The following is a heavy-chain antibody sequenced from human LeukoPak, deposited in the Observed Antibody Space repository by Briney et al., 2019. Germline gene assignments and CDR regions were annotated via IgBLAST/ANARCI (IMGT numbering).Heavy chain of an antibody. Sequence: PGGSLRLSCAASGFTFSTYWMHGVRQAPGKGLVWVSRINSDGSSTSYADSVKGRFTISRDNAKNTLYLQMNSLRAEDTAVYYCVWFGELLSDFDYWGQGTLVTVSS. V-gene: IGHV3-74*01. D-gene: IGHD3-10*01. CDR1: GFTFSTYW. CDR3: VWFGELLSDFDY. CDR2: INSDGSST. J-gene: IGHJ4*02.